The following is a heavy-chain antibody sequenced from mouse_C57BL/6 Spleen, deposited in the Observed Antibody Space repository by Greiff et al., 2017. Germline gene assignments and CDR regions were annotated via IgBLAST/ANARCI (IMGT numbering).Heavy chain of an antibody. CDR2: FYPGSGSI. CDR3: ARHEDPCYGNDGWFAY. D-gene: IGHD2-9*01. Sequence: VQLQQSGAELVKPGASVKLSCKASGYTFTEYTIHWVKQRSGQGLEWIGWFYPGSGSIKYNEKFKDKATLTADKSSSTVYMELSRLTSEDSAVYFWARHEDPCYGNDGWFAYWGQGTLVTVSA. CDR1: GYTFTEYT. J-gene: IGHJ3*01. V-gene: IGHV1-62-2*01.